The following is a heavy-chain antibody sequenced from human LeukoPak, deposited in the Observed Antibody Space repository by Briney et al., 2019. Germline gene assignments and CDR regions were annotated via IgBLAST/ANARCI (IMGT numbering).Heavy chain of an antibody. Sequence: PGGSLRLSCAASGFTFSSYSMNWVRQAPGKGLEWVSSISSSSRYRYYADSVKGRFTISRDNAKNSLYLQMNSLRAEDTAVYYCARTLAPPPDYWGQGTLVTVSS. CDR2: ISSSSRYR. CDR1: GFTFSSYS. D-gene: IGHD2-21*01. CDR3: ARTLAPPPDY. V-gene: IGHV3-21*01. J-gene: IGHJ4*02.